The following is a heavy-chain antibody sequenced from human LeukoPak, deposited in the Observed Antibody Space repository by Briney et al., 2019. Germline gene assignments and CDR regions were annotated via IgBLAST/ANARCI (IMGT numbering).Heavy chain of an antibody. J-gene: IGHJ4*02. D-gene: IGHD6-19*01. CDR2: INPNSGGT. CDR3: ARLLGKGSGWSFFDY. V-gene: IGHV1-2*02. CDR1: GYTFTAYN. Sequence: GASVKVSCKASGYTFTAYNMHWVRQAPGQGLEWMGWINPNSGGTNYAQKFQGRVTMTSDTSISTAYLELSSLKSGDTAVYYCARLLGKGSGWSFFDYWGQGTLVTVSS.